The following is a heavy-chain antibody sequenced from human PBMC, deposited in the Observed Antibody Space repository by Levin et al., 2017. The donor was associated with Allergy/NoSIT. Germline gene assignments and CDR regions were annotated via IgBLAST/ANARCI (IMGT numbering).Heavy chain of an antibody. D-gene: IGHD5-12*01. Sequence: SETLSLTCTVSGGSISSGYYYWGWIRQPPGKGLEWIGSIYYSGSTYYNPSLKSRVTISVDTSNNQFSLKLSSVTAADTAVYYCASQRRDYDTTSDYYDYYMDVWGKGATVTVSS. J-gene: IGHJ6*03. CDR2: IYYSGST. CDR3: ASQRRDYDTTSDYYDYYMDV. CDR1: GGSISSGYYY. V-gene: IGHV4-39*01.